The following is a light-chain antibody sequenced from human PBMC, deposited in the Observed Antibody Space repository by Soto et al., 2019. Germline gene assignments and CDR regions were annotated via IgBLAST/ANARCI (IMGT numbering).Light chain of an antibody. Sequence: SYELTQPPSVSVAPGQTVRVTCGGKDIGSKSVHWYQQKPGQAPVLVVYDDSDRPSGIPERFSGSNSGNTATLTISSVEAGDEADYHCQVWDSSSDHLYVFGTGTKVTVL. CDR1: DIGSKS. CDR3: QVWDSSSDHLYV. J-gene: IGLJ1*01. V-gene: IGLV3-21*02. CDR2: DDS.